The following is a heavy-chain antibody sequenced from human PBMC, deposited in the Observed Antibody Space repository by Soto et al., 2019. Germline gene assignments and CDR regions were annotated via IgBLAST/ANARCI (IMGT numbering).Heavy chain of an antibody. CDR1: GYTYTSYH. Sequence: ALVNVSRKACGYTYTSYHRHCVRQPHGQGLEWMGIINPSCGSTSYAQKIQGRVTMTGHTSTSTVYMELTSMSSEDMAVYYCARTLSGGELLQDCYCGMDVWGQGTTVTVSS. CDR2: INPSCGST. V-gene: IGHV1-46*01. CDR3: ARTLSGGELLQDCYCGMDV. J-gene: IGHJ6*02. D-gene: IGHD1-26*01.